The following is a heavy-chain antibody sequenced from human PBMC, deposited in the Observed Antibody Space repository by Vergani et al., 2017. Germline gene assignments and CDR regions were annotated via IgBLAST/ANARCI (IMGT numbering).Heavy chain of an antibody. CDR1: GFTLSNYD. Sequence: QVQLVESGGGVVQRVGSLRLSWATSGFTLSNYDMQWIRQGPGKGLECVAFIQFDGSNQYYADSVKGGFTLSRDFSKNTLYLQMNSLRTDDTATYYCAKQLRGGGIDYWGQGTQVIDSS. V-gene: IGHV3-30*02. CDR3: AKQLRGGGIDY. J-gene: IGHJ4*02. CDR2: IQFDGSNQ. D-gene: IGHD3-16*01.